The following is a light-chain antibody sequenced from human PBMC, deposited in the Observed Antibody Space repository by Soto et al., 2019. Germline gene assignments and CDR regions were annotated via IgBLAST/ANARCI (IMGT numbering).Light chain of an antibody. CDR1: SSNIRAGYD. CDR2: GNS. CDR3: QSYARCMSVSYV. J-gene: IGLJ1*01. V-gene: IGLV1-40*01. Sequence: QSALTQPPSVSGAPGQRVTISCTRSSSNIRAGYDVHWYQQLPGTAPKLLIYGNSNRPSGVPDRFSGSKSGTSASLAITGLQVEDVAYCYCQSYARCMSVSYVFGTGTKVTGL.